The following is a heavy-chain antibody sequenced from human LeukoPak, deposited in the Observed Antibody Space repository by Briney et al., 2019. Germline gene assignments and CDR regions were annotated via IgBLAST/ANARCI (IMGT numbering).Heavy chain of an antibody. CDR3: VRDSGSSHSLGGDY. V-gene: IGHV1-18*01. Sequence: ASVKVSCTASGYTFTSYGFSWVRQAPGQGLEWMGWISGYNGDTKDAHKFQGRVTMTTDTSTSTVYMELRSLTSDDTAIYYCVRDSGSSHSLGGDYWGQGTRVTVSS. D-gene: IGHD6-13*01. J-gene: IGHJ4*02. CDR1: GYTFTSYG. CDR2: ISGYNGDT.